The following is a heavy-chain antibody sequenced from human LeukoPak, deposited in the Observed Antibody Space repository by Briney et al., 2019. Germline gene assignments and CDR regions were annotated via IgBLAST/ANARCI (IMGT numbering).Heavy chain of an antibody. CDR2: IYHSGST. V-gene: IGHV4-39*07. CDR1: GGSISSGSYY. Sequence: SQTLSLTCTVSGGSISSGSYYWGWIRQPPGKGLEWIGSIYHSGSTYYNPSLKSRVTISVDTYKNQFSLRLSSVTAADTAVYYCARRGTIGTIDYWGQGTLVTVSS. J-gene: IGHJ4*02. D-gene: IGHD1-14*01. CDR3: ARRGTIGTIDY.